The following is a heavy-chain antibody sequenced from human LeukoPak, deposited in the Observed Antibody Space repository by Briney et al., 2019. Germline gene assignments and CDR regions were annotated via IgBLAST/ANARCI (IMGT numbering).Heavy chain of an antibody. CDR1: GFTFSNAW. J-gene: IGHJ3*02. CDR3: TTTSLSSGWPLDAFDI. D-gene: IGHD6-19*01. CDR2: IKRKTDGGTT. Sequence: PGGSLRLSCAASGFTFSNAWMSWVRQAPGKGLEWVGRIKRKTDGGTTDYAAPVKGRFTISRDDSKNTLYLQMNSLKTEDTAVYYCTTTSLSSGWPLDAFDIWGQGTMVTVSS. V-gene: IGHV3-15*01.